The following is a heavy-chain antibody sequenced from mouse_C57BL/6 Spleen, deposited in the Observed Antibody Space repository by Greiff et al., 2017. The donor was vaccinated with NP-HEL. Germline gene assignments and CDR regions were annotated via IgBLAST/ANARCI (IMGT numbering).Heavy chain of an antibody. J-gene: IGHJ4*01. D-gene: IGHD3-2*02. Sequence: EVKVVESGGDLVKPGGSLKLSCAASGFTFSSYGMSWVRQTPDKRLEWVATISSGGSYTYYPDSVKGRFTISRDNAKNTLYLQMSSLKSEDTAMYYCARQLRSYYYAMDYWGQGTSVTVSS. CDR2: ISSGGSYT. CDR3: ARQLRSYYYAMDY. CDR1: GFTFSSYG. V-gene: IGHV5-6*01.